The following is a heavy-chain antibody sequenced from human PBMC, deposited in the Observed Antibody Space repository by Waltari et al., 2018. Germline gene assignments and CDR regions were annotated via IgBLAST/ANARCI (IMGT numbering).Heavy chain of an antibody. Sequence: QVQLQESGPGLVKPSHTLSLTCTVSGGSISSGGYYWSWIRQHPGKGLEWIGYLYYSGSTYYNPSLKSRVTISVDTSKNQCSLKLSSVTAADTAVYYCAREQPRFPELGYWGQGTLVTVSS. CDR1: GGSISSGGYY. CDR3: AREQPRFPELGY. V-gene: IGHV4-31*03. CDR2: LYYSGST. D-gene: IGHD3-10*02. J-gene: IGHJ4*02.